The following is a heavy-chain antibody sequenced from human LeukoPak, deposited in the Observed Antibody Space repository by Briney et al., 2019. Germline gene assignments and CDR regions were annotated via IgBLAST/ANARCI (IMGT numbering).Heavy chain of an antibody. J-gene: IGHJ4*02. Sequence: PSETLSLTCTVSGGSINGYYWGWFRQPPGKGLEWFGWIHSSGSTEDNPSLKSRVTMSIDTSKNQISLKLYSVTAADTAVYYCVREGYDSSGYYLDSWGQGTLVTVSS. CDR2: IHSSGST. CDR3: VREGYDSSGYYLDS. V-gene: IGHV4-59*01. D-gene: IGHD3-22*01. CDR1: GGSINGYY.